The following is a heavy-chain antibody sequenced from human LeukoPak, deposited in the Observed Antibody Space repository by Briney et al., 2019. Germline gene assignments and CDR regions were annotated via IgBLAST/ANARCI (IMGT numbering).Heavy chain of an antibody. Sequence: SETLSLTCTVSGVSISTYSWSWIRQSPGKALEWIGYIFYRGSTNYTNYNPSLKSRVTISADTSKNQFSLKVSSVTAADTAVYYCARNEENSIVVAGLFDYWGQGTLVTVSS. CDR1: GVSISTYS. CDR2: IFYRGSTNYT. J-gene: IGHJ4*02. CDR3: ARNEENSIVVAGLFDY. D-gene: IGHD6-19*01. V-gene: IGHV4-59*01.